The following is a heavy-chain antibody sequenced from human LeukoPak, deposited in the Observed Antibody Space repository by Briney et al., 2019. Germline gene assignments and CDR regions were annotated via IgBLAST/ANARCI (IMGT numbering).Heavy chain of an antibody. J-gene: IGHJ6*02. D-gene: IGHD3-22*01. Sequence: GESLKISCKGSGYSFTSYWIGWVRQMPGKGLEWMGIIYPGDSDTRYSPSFQGHVTISADKSISTAHLQWSGLRASDTAMYYCARDSSGYRGHYYGMDVWGQGTTVTVSS. CDR2: IYPGDSDT. CDR3: ARDSSGYRGHYYGMDV. CDR1: GYSFTSYW. V-gene: IGHV5-51*01.